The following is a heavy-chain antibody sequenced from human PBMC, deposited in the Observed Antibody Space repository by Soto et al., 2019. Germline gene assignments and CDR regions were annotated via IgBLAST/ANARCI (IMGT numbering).Heavy chain of an antibody. CDR1: GGSVNIGTYD. CDR3: TRGGDAYKNGH. J-gene: IGHJ4*02. CDR2: IHYSGST. Sequence: SETPSLTCTVPGGSVNIGTYDWSWIRQPPGKGLEWIGFIHYSGSTNYNPSLKSRVTMSVDTSKNQFSLKLTSVNTADTAVYYCTRGGDAYKNGHRGQGTLVTVSS. V-gene: IGHV4-61*01. D-gene: IGHD2-21*01.